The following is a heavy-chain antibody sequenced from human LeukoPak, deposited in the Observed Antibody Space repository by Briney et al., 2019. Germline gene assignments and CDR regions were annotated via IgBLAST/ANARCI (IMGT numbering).Heavy chain of an antibody. J-gene: IGHJ5*02. CDR3: AVGYSSSWSVWFDP. CDR2: IYYSGST. D-gene: IGHD6-13*01. Sequence: SETLSLTCTVSGGSISSSIYYWGWIRQPPGKGLEWIGSIYYSGSTYYNPSLKSRVTISVDTSKNQFSLKLSSVTAADTAVYYCAVGYSSSWSVWFDPWGQGTLVTVSS. CDR1: GGSISSSIYY. V-gene: IGHV4-39*01.